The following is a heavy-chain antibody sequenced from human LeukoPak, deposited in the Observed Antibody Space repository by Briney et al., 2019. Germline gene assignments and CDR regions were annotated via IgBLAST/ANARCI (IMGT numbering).Heavy chain of an antibody. D-gene: IGHD3/OR15-3a*01. J-gene: IGHJ4*02. V-gene: IGHV3-33*01. CDR1: GFTFSNYG. CDR3: ARGTEGLFDY. Sequence: EGSLRLSCAASGFTFSNYGMHWVRQAPGKGLEWAALIWYDGSIKYYADSVKGRFTISRDNSKNTLYLQMNSLRVEDTAVFFCARGTEGLFDYWGQGTLVTVSS. CDR2: IWYDGSIK.